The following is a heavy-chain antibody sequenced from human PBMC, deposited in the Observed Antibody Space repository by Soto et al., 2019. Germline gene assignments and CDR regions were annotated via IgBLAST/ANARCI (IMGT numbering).Heavy chain of an antibody. V-gene: IGHV3-48*02. J-gene: IGHJ4*02. CDR1: GFTFSSYS. CDR2: ISSSSSTI. CDR3: AGDQGIAEAGTTQG. Sequence: EVQLVESGGGLVQPGGSLRLSCAASGFTFSSYSMNWVRQAPGKGLEWVSYISSSSSTIYYADSVKGRFTISRDNAKNSRYLQMNSLRDEDTAVYYCAGDQGIAEAGTTQGWGQGTLVTVSS. D-gene: IGHD6-13*01.